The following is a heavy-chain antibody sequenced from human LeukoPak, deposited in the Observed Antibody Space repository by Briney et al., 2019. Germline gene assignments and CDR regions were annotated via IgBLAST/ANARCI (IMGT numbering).Heavy chain of an antibody. CDR1: GYSISSGNY. V-gene: IGHV4-38-2*01. CDR3: ARAGFDI. Sequence: SETLSLTCAVSGYSISSGNYWGWIRQPPGKGLEWIGGSFYSGTTYYNPSLKSRVTISIDTSKNQVSLNLRSVTAADTAVYYCARAGFDIWGQGTMVTVSS. J-gene: IGHJ3*02. CDR2: SFYSGTT.